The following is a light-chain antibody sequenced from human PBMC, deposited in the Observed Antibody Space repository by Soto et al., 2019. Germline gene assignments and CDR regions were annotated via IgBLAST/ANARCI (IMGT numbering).Light chain of an antibody. CDR2: AAS. Sequence: DIQMTQSRSSLSASVGDRVTITCRASQSISSYLNWYQQKPGKAPKLLIYAASSLQSGVPSRFSGSGSGTDFTLTISSLQPEDFATYYCQQSYSTPQYTFGQGTKVDIK. J-gene: IGKJ2*01. CDR1: QSISSY. V-gene: IGKV1-39*01. CDR3: QQSYSTPQYT.